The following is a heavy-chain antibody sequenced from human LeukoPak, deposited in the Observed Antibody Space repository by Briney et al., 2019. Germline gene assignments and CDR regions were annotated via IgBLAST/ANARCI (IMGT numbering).Heavy chain of an antibody. CDR3: ARDGVSIAVAGKSFDY. J-gene: IGHJ4*02. CDR1: GFSFTDYP. Sequence: PGGSLRLSCATSGFSFTDYPMNWVRQAPGKGLEWISNIRTTAEGAKYAYYADSVKGRFTISRDNAKNSLYLQMNSLRAEDTAVYYCARDGVSIAVAGKSFDYWGQGTLVTVSS. V-gene: IGHV3-21*05. D-gene: IGHD6-19*01. CDR2: IRTTAEGAKYA.